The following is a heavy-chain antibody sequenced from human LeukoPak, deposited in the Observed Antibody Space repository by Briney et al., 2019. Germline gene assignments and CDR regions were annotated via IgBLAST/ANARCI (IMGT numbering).Heavy chain of an antibody. Sequence: GESLKISCKGSGYSFTSYWISWVHQMPGKGLEWMGRIDPSDSYTNYSPSFQGHVTISADKSISTAYLQWSSLKASDTAMYYCARRNYYDSSGYSYVYWGQGTLVTVSS. V-gene: IGHV5-10-1*01. CDR3: ARRNYYDSSGYSYVY. CDR1: GYSFTSYW. CDR2: IDPSDSYT. J-gene: IGHJ4*02. D-gene: IGHD3-22*01.